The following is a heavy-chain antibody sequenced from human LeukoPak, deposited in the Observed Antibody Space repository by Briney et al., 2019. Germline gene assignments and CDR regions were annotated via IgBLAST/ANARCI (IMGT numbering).Heavy chain of an antibody. CDR2: TFYRSKWYN. CDR3: VRSYDWVFDY. Sequence: SQTLSLTCAISGDSVSRHDLTWDWVRQSPSRGLEWLGRTFYRSKWYNDYAVSVKSRVTVSPDTSKNQFSLHLNSVTPEDTAVYYCVRSYDWVFDYWGQGTRVTVSS. D-gene: IGHD1-1*01. J-gene: IGHJ4*02. CDR1: GDSVSRHDLT. V-gene: IGHV6-1*01.